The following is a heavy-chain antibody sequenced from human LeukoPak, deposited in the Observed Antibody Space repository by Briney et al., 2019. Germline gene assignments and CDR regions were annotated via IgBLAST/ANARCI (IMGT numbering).Heavy chain of an antibody. CDR1: GGSISSYY. CDR3: ARVVYSGYDFRGAMDV. Sequence: PSETLSLTCTVSGGSISSYYWSWIRQPPGKGLEWIGDMYYTGRASHNPSLKRRVTIAVDTSKNQCSLKLSSVTAANTAVYYCARVVYSGYDFRGAMDVWGKGTTVTVPS. D-gene: IGHD5-12*01. J-gene: IGHJ6*03. CDR2: MYYTGRA. V-gene: IGHV4-59*01.